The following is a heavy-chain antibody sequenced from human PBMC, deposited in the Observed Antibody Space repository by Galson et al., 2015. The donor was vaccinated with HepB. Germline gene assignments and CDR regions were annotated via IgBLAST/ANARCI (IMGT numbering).Heavy chain of an antibody. CDR2: ISSSGNT. D-gene: IGHD4/OR15-4a*01. CDR3: ARPMVRVTTSFDY. CDR1: YY. J-gene: IGHJ4*02. Sequence: YYWAWIRQPPGKGLEWIGSISSSGNTHYNPSLKSRITISVDTSKNQFSLKLSSVTAADTAVYYCARPMVRVTTSFDYWGQGTLVTVSS. V-gene: IGHV4-39*01.